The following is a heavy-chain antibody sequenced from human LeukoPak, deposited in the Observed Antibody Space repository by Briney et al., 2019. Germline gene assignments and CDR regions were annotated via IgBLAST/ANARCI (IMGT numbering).Heavy chain of an antibody. D-gene: IGHD3-10*01. CDR3: ARLEDVRVNMVRGVMMTPPYFDP. V-gene: IGHV4-61*01. J-gene: IGHJ5*02. CDR2: IYHSGSS. CDR1: GGSVCSSSYF. Sequence: SETMSLTCTVSGGSVCSSSYFWSWIRQSPGKGLEWIGYIYHSGSSNYNPSLKSRVTMSVDTSRNQFSLNLTSVTAADTAVYYCARLEDVRVNMVRGVMMTPPYFDPWGQGTLVTVSS.